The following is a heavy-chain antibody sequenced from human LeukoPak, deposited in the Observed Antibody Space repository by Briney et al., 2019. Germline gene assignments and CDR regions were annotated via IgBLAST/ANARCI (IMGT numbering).Heavy chain of an antibody. Sequence: PGGSLRLSCAASGFTFSSYAMNWVRQAPGKGLEWVSGISGSGGTTYYADSVKGRFTISRDNSKNTLYLQMNSLRADDTAVYYCAKGASSSDYEPHWGQGALVTVSS. CDR2: ISGSGGTT. D-gene: IGHD3-22*01. CDR1: GFTFSSYA. CDR3: AKGASSSDYEPH. J-gene: IGHJ4*02. V-gene: IGHV3-23*01.